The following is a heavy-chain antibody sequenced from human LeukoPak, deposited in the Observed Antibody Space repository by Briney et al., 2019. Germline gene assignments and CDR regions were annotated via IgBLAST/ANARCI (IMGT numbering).Heavy chain of an antibody. J-gene: IGHJ4*02. CDR1: GFTFSSYE. CDR2: IKQDGSEK. D-gene: IGHD3-10*01. V-gene: IGHV3-7*04. Sequence: GGSLRLSCAASGFTFSSYEMNWVRQAPGKGLEWVANIKQDGSEKYYVDSVKGRFTISRDNAKNSLYLQMNSLRAEDTAVYYCAREGHYYGSGSYFLACDYWGQGTLVTVSS. CDR3: AREGHYYGSGSYFLACDY.